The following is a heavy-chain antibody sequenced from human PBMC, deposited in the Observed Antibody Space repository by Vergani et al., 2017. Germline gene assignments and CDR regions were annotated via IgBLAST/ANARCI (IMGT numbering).Heavy chain of an antibody. D-gene: IGHD3-10*01. V-gene: IGHV1-2*02. CDR2: INPNSGGK. J-gene: IGHJ4*02. CDR1: GYTFTGYY. Sequence: QVQLVQSGAEVKKPGASVKVSCKASGYTFTGYYMHWVRQAPGQGLEWMGWINPNSGGKNYEEKFQGRVTRTRDPSISTAYMELSRLRSDDTAVYYCARGGPWYGGYLDYWGQGTLVTVSS. CDR3: ARGGPWYGGYLDY.